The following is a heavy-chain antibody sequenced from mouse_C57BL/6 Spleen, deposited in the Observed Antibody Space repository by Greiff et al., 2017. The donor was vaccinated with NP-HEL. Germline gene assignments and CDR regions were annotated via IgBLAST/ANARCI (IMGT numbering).Heavy chain of an antibody. CDR1: GYTFTDYY. CDR2: IYPGSGNT. Sequence: QVQLQQSGAELVRPGASVKLSCKASGYTFTDYYINWVKQRPGQGLEWIARIYPGSGNTYYNEKFKGKATLTAEKSSSTAYMQLSSLTSEDSAVYFCATSRSGSYAMDYWGQGTSVTVSS. J-gene: IGHJ4*01. CDR3: ATSRSGSYAMDY. D-gene: IGHD3-2*02. V-gene: IGHV1-76*01.